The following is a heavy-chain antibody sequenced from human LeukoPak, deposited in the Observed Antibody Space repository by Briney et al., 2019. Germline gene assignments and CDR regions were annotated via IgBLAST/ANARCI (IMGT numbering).Heavy chain of an antibody. CDR3: ERDFGWYYSDSSGYHDDMGAFDI. CDR2: IRQDGSEK. V-gene: IGHV3-7*01. CDR1: GFTFSSYC. Sequence: GGSLRLSCAASGFTFSSYCMRWVRQAPGKGLGYVANIRQDGSEKYYVDSVKGRFTISRDNAKNTLYLQMNSLRAEDLAVYYCERDFGWYYSDSSGYHDDMGAFDIWGQGTMVTVSS. J-gene: IGHJ3*02. D-gene: IGHD3-22*01.